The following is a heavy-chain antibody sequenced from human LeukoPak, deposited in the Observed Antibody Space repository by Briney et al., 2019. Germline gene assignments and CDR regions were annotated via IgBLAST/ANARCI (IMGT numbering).Heavy chain of an antibody. V-gene: IGHV3-7*01. Sequence: GGSLRLSCAASGFTFSSYWMSWVRQAPGKGLEWVANIKQDGSEKYYVDSVKGRFTISRDNAENSLYLQMNSLRAEDTAVYYCARHTWDIPPDYWGQGTLVTVSS. CDR3: ARHTWDIPPDY. CDR1: GFTFSSYW. J-gene: IGHJ4*02. CDR2: IKQDGSEK. D-gene: IGHD2-15*01.